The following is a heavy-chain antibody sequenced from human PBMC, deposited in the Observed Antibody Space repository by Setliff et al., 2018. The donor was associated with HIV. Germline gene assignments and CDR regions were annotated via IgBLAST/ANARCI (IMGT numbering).Heavy chain of an antibody. Sequence: GGSLRLSCAASGFTFSSYSMSWVRQAKGKGLEWVSYITSSSDTIYYADSVKGRFTISKDNARNSLYLQMNSLRAEDTAVYYCARASFPRYCSITSCFEKGWFDPWGQGTLVTVSS. CDR3: ARASFPRYCSITSCFEKGWFDP. D-gene: IGHD2-2*01. V-gene: IGHV3-48*01. CDR1: GFTFSSYS. J-gene: IGHJ5*02. CDR2: ITSSSDTI.